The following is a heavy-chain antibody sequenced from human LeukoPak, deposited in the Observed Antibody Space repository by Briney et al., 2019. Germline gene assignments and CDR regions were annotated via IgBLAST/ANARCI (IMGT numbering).Heavy chain of an antibody. CDR3: ARGVYCGGGTCHFDY. CDR2: THYSGSS. D-gene: IGHD2-15*01. Sequence: PSETLSLTCTVSGGXISNYDCSWIRQPPGKGLEWIGYTHYSGSSTYNPSLKSRVTISVDTSKNQFSLRLSSVTAAETAVYYCARGVYCGGGTCHFDYWGQGTLVTVSS. CDR1: GGXISNYD. J-gene: IGHJ4*02. V-gene: IGHV4-59*01.